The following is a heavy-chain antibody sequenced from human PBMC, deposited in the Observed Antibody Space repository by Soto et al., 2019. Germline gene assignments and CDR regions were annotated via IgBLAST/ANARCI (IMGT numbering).Heavy chain of an antibody. CDR1: GFTFSSYA. V-gene: IGHV3-23*01. CDR3: AKRQGTSGWYPHDY. CDR2: ISGSGGST. Sequence: HPGGSLRLSCAASGFTFSSYAMSWVRQAPGKGLEWVSAISGSGGSTYYADSVKGRFTISRDNSKNTLYLQMNSLRAEDTAVYYCAKRQGTSGWYPHDYWGQGTLVTVSS. D-gene: IGHD6-19*01. J-gene: IGHJ4*02.